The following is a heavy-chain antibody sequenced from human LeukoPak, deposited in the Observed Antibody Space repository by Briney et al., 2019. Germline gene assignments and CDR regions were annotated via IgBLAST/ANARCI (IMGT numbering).Heavy chain of an antibody. V-gene: IGHV3-53*01. Sequence: GGSLRLSCAASGFTVSSNYMSWVRQAPGKGLEWVSVIYSGGSTYYADSVKGRFTISRDNSKNTLYLQMNSLRAEDTAVYYCAKVPGSWFFDYWGQGTLVTVSS. CDR3: AKVPGSWFFDY. D-gene: IGHD3-10*01. CDR1: GFTVSSNY. CDR2: IYSGGST. J-gene: IGHJ4*02.